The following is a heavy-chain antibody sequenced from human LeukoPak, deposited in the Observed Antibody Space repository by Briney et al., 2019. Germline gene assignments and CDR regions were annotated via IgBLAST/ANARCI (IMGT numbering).Heavy chain of an antibody. CDR1: GGSITKNGYY. CDR3: ARGKNWFDP. CDR2: MHYSGST. J-gene: IGHJ5*02. V-gene: IGHV4-39*07. Sequence: SETLSLTCSVSGGSITKNGYYWGWIRQSPETGLEWIGSMHYSGSTYYNPSLNSRVTISVDTSKNQFSLKLTSVTAADTAVYYCARGKNWFDPWGQGTLVTVSS.